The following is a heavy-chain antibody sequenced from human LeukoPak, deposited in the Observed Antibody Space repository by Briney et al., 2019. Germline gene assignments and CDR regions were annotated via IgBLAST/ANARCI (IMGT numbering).Heavy chain of an antibody. V-gene: IGHV1-46*01. J-gene: IGHJ4*02. D-gene: IGHD1-26*01. Sequence: ASVKVSCKASGYIFTTYYMHCVRQAPGQELEWMGIINPSGGSTSYAQMFQGRVTMTRDTSTSTVYMELSSLRSDDTAVYYCAEGARYSGSYFDYWGQGTLVTVSS. CDR2: INPSGGST. CDR3: AEGARYSGSYFDY. CDR1: GYIFTTYY.